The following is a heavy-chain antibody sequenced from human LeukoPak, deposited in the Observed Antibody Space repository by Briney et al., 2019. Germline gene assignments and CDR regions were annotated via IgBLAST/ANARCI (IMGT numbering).Heavy chain of an antibody. CDR1: GFTFSSYA. CDR2: ISGSGGST. D-gene: IGHD3-10*01. V-gene: IGHV3-23*01. Sequence: PGGSLRLSCAASGFTFSSYAMSWVRQAPGKGLEWVSAISGSGGSTYYADSVKGRFTISRDNSKNTLYLQMNSLRAEDTAVYYCAKDHKYYYGSGSSGGYWGQGTLVTVSS. CDR3: AKDHKYYYGSGSSGGY. J-gene: IGHJ4*02.